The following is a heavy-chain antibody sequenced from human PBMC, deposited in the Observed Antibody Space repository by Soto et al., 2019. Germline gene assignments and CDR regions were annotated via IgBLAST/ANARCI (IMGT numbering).Heavy chain of an antibody. V-gene: IGHV3-72*01. CDR2: IGNKANSYNT. J-gene: IGHJ4*02. CDR1: GFTFSDHY. Sequence: EVQLVESGGGLVQPRGSLRLSCAASGFTFSDHYMEWVRQAPGKGLDWVGRIGNKANSYNTEYAASVKGRFTISRDDSRNSLYLQMNSLKTADTAVLYCARYSGRYSRGLDYWGQGTPVIVSS. D-gene: IGHD1-26*01. CDR3: ARYSGRYSRGLDY.